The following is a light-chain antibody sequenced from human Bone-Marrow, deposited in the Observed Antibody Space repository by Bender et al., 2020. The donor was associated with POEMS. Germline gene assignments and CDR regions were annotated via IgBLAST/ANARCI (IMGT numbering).Light chain of an antibody. J-gene: IGLJ3*02. CDR1: NRDVGGYNY. V-gene: IGLV2-14*03. Sequence: QSALTQPASVSGSPGQSITISCTGTNRDVGGYNYVSWYQQHPGRAPKLMIYDVSNRPSGVSDRFSGSKSGNTASLTISGLQAEDEAAYYCSSYTSSGTNVVFGGGTKLTVL. CDR2: DVS. CDR3: SSYTSSGTNVV.